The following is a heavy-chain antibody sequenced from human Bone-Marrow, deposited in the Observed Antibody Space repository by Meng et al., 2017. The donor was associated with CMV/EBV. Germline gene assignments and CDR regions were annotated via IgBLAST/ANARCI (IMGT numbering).Heavy chain of an antibody. CDR2: ISFDGTNK. Sequence: GESLKISCAASGFTFGHYAIHWVRQAPGKGLEWVAVISFDGTNKYYADSVKGRFTISRDNSKNRLYLQMNSLTPEDTAVYYCARDLYDYESSGYFAHWGLGRLVTCYS. D-gene: IGHD3-22*01. V-gene: IGHV3-30*04. J-gene: IGHJ4*02. CDR1: GFTFGHYA. CDR3: ARDLYDYESSGYFAH.